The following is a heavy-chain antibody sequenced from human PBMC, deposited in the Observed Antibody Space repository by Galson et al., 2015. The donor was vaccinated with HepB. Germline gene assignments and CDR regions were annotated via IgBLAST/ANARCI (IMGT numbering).Heavy chain of an antibody. CDR3: TRDGLWGGTVGGFPYYSDY. V-gene: IGHV3-30-3*01. CDR2: ISYDGSNK. Sequence: SLRLSCAASGFTFSSYAMHWVRQAPGKGLEWVAVISYDGSNKYYADSVKGRFTISRDNSKNTLYLQMNSLRAEDTAVYYCTRDGLWGGTVGGFPYYSDYWVQGTLVTVSS. J-gene: IGHJ4*02. CDR1: GFTFSSYA. D-gene: IGHD3-16*01.